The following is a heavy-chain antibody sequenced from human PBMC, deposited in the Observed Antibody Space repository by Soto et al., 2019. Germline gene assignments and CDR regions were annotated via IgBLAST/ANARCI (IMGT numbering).Heavy chain of an antibody. J-gene: IGHJ6*03. Sequence: EVQLVQSGAEVKKPGESLKISCKGSGYSFTSYWIGWVRQMPGKGLEWMGIIYPGDSDTRYSPSFQGQVTISADKSISTAYLQWSSLKASDTAMYYCARHTRREGYGSGSYYTEYYMDVWGKGTTVTVSS. CDR1: GYSFTSYW. D-gene: IGHD3-10*01. V-gene: IGHV5-51*01. CDR2: IYPGDSDT. CDR3: ARHTRREGYGSGSYYTEYYMDV.